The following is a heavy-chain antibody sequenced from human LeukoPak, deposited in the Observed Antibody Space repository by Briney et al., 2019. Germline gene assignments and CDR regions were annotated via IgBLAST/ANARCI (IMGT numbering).Heavy chain of an antibody. D-gene: IGHD5-18*01. CDR2: ISWNSGSI. J-gene: IGHJ4*02. CDR3: AKGHTYGLGESYLDF. V-gene: IGHV3-9*01. CDR1: GYTFDDYA. Sequence: GGSLRLSCEASGYTFDDYATHWVRQAPGKGLEWVSGISWNSGSIGYADSVKGRFSISRDNGKNSLYLQMDSLTTEDTALYYCAKGHTYGLGESYLDFWGQGTLVSVS.